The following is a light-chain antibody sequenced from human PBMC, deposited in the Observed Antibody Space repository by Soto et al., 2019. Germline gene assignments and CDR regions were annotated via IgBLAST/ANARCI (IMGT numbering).Light chain of an antibody. CDR1: QSVSSY. CDR2: DAS. Sequence: EIVLTQSPATLSLSPGERATLSCRASQSVSSYLAWYQQKPGQAPRRLIYDASNRATGIPARFSGSGSGTDFTLTISSLEPQDFAVYYCQQRRNWPPITFGQGTRLEIK. CDR3: QQRRNWPPIT. J-gene: IGKJ5*01. V-gene: IGKV3-11*01.